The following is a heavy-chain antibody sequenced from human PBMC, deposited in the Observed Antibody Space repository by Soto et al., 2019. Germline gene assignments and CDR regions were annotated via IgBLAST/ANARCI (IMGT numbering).Heavy chain of an antibody. J-gene: IGHJ4*02. CDR1: GGSFSGYY. CDR3: AREKGGIVVVPAATGFDY. V-gene: IGHV4-34*01. Sequence: SETLSLTCAVYGGSFSGYYWSWIRQPPGKGLEWIGEINHSGSTNYNPSLKSRVTISVDTSKNQFSLKLSSVTAADTAVYYCAREKGGIVVVPAATGFDYWGQGTLVTVSS. D-gene: IGHD2-2*01. CDR2: INHSGST.